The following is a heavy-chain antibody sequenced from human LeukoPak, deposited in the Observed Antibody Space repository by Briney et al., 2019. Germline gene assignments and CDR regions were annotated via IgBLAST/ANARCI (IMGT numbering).Heavy chain of an antibody. CDR3: ARGADTHFDY. CDR2: IGTAGDT. J-gene: IGHJ4*02. V-gene: IGHV3-13*04. D-gene: IGHD2-15*01. CDR1: GFTFSNYD. Sequence: PWGSLRLLYEASGFTFSNYDMHWVRLATGKGLEWVSAIGTAGDTYYQGSVRGRFTMSRENAKNSLYLQMNSLTAGDTAVYYCARGADTHFDYWGQGILVTVSS.